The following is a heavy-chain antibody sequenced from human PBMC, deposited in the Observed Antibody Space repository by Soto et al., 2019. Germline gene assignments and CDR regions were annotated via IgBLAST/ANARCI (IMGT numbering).Heavy chain of an antibody. CDR1: GFTFSSYA. V-gene: IGHV3-23*01. J-gene: IGHJ4*02. D-gene: IGHD3-16*02. CDR3: AKRGGYDYVWKSYRPDY. CDR2: ISGSGGST. Sequence: EVQLLESGGGLVQPGGSLRLSCAASGFTFSSYAMSWVRQAPGKGLEWVSAISGSGGSTYYADSVKGRFTISRDKSKNTLYLQMDRLRVEDTAVYYCAKRGGYDYVWKSYRPDYWGQGTLVSVSS.